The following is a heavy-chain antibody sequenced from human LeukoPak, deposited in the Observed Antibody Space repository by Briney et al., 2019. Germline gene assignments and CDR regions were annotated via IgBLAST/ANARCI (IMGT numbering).Heavy chain of an antibody. CDR2: IYYSGST. D-gene: IGHD6-13*01. Sequence: SETLSLTCTVSGGSVSSGSYYWSWIRQPPGKGLEWIGYIYYSGSTNYNPSLKSRVTISVDTSKNQFSLKLYSVTAAGTAVYYCARVAAAGDYYFDYWGQGTLVTVSS. J-gene: IGHJ4*02. V-gene: IGHV4-61*01. CDR3: ARVAAAGDYYFDY. CDR1: GGSVSSGSYY.